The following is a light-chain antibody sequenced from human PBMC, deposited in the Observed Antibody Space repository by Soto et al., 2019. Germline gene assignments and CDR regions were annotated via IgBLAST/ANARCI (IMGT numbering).Light chain of an antibody. CDR2: EVT. CDR3: SSYGGSSNAVI. CDR1: SSDIGAYDF. J-gene: IGLJ2*01. Sequence: QSALTQPPSASGSPGQSVTISCSGTSSDIGAYDFVSWYQQHPGKAPKLIISEVTERPSGVPDRFSGSKSGNTASLSVSGLQTEDEADYYCSSYGGSSNAVIFGGGTKVTVL. V-gene: IGLV2-8*01.